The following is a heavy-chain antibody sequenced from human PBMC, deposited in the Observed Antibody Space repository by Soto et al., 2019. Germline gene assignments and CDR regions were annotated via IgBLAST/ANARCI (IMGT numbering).Heavy chain of an antibody. CDR1: GGSLSGHT. CDR2: INHSGST. D-gene: IGHD2-21*01. Sequence: QVQLQQWGAGLLKPAETVSLTCGVYGGSLSGHTWSWVRQSPGRGLEWIGEINHSGSTNFNPSLKSRVTISLAPSMTPFSLTLSSVPAADTAVYSGARPACYSHFCVGDAALEIWGQGTMVTVST. V-gene: IGHV4-34*01. CDR3: ARPACYSHFCVGDAALEI. J-gene: IGHJ3*02.